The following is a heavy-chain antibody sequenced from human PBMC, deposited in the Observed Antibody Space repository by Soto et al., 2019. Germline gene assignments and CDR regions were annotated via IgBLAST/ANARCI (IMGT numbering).Heavy chain of an antibody. CDR2: INPNSGGT. D-gene: IGHD1-7*01. CDR3: ARANWNYDGPLNYYYYGMDV. CDR1: GYTFTGYY. Sequence: ASVKLSCKASGYTFTGYYMHWVRQAPGQGLEWMGWINPNSGGTNYAQKFQGWVTMTRDTSISTAYMELSRLRSDDTAVYYCARANWNYDGPLNYYYYGMDVWGQ. J-gene: IGHJ6*02. V-gene: IGHV1-2*04.